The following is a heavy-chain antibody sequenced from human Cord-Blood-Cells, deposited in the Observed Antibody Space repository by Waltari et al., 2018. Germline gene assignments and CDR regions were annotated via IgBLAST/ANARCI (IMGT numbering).Heavy chain of an antibody. Sequence: GGGLVQPGGSLRLSCAASGFTFSSYAMSWVRQAPGKGLEWVSAISGSGGSTYYADSVKGRFTISRDNSKNTLYLQMNSLGAEDTAVYYCAKDAGAGIAVAHRLDYWGQGTLVTVSS. CDR3: AKDAGAGIAVAHRLDY. CDR2: ISGSGGST. D-gene: IGHD6-19*01. V-gene: IGHV3-23*01. CDR1: GFTFSSYA. J-gene: IGHJ4*02.